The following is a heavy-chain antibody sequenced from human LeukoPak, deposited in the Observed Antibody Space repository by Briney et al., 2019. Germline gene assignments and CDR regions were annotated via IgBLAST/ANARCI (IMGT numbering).Heavy chain of an antibody. CDR2: ICYSGST. V-gene: IGHV4-31*03. CDR3: ARVETYYYDSSGYYYSRNFDY. J-gene: IGHJ4*02. CDR1: GGSISSGGYY. Sequence: SQTLSLTCTVSGGSISSGGYYWSWIRQHPGKGLEWIGYICYSGSTYYNPSLKSRVTISVDTSKNQFSLKLSSVTAADTAVYYCARVETYYYDSSGYYYSRNFDYWGQGTLVTVSS. D-gene: IGHD3-22*01.